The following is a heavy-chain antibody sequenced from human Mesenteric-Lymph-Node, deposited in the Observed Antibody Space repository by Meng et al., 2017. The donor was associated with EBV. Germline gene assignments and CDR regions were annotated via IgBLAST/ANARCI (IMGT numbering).Heavy chain of an antibody. V-gene: IGHV4-34*02. CDR2: INHSGSA. J-gene: IGHJ5*02. CDR3: ARGVQVAWRFDP. CDR1: GGYVSNYY. D-gene: IGHD2-15*01. Sequence: QVQLQRWGAGLLKPAETLSLSCEFSGGYVSNYYWSWNRQTPGKGLEWIGEINHSGSANYNPSLKSRVTISIDTSKNQFSLRLNSVTAADTAVYYCARGVQVAWRFDPWGQGTLVTVSS.